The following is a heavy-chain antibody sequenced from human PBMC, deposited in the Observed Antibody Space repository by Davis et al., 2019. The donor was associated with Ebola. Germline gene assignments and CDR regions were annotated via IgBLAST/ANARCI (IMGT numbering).Heavy chain of an antibody. Sequence: GESLKISCAASGFTFSSYAMSWVRQAPGKGLEWVSAISGSGGSTYYADSVKGRFTISRDNSKNTLYLQMNSLRFDDTAVYYCARDGSVAAIELDYWGQGTLVTVSS. J-gene: IGHJ4*02. CDR1: GFTFSSYA. V-gene: IGHV3-23*01. CDR3: ARDGSVAAIELDY. CDR2: ISGSGGST. D-gene: IGHD2-2*02.